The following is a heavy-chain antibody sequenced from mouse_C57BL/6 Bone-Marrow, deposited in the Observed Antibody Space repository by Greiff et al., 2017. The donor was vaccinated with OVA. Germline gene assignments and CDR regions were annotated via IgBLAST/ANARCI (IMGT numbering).Heavy chain of an antibody. CDR3: AKIYYGSRDY. D-gene: IGHD1-1*01. CDR1: GYTFTSYW. V-gene: IGHV1-64*01. Sequence: QVQLQQSGAELVKPGASVKLSCKASGYTFTSYWMHWVKQRPGQGLEWIGMIHPNSGSTNYNEKFKSKATLTVDKSSSTAYMQLSSLTSEDSAVYYCAKIYYGSRDYWGQGTTLTVSS. J-gene: IGHJ2*01. CDR2: IHPNSGST.